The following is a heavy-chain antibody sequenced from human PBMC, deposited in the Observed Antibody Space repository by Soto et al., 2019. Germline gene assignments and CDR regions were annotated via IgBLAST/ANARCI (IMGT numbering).Heavy chain of an antibody. CDR3: ARDLVGATKVFDY. J-gene: IGHJ4*02. Sequence: ASVKVSCKASGYTCTGYYMHWVRQAPGQGLEWMGWINPNSGGTNYAQKFQGWVTMTRDTSISTAYMELSRLRSDDTAVYYCARDLVGATKVFDYWGQGTLVTVSS. D-gene: IGHD1-26*01. CDR2: INPNSGGT. V-gene: IGHV1-2*04. CDR1: GYTCTGYY.